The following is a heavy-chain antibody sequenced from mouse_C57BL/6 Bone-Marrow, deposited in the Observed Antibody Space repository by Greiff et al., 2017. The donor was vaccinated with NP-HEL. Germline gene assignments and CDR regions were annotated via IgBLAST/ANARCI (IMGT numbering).Heavy chain of an antibody. CDR3: AREGAYYSNLFDY. Sequence: SGPELVKPGASVKMSCKASGYTFTSYVMHWVKQKPGQGLEWIGYIYPYNDGTKYNEKFKGKATLTSDKSSSTAYMELSSLTSEDSAVYYCAREGAYYSNLFDYWGQGTTLTVSS. CDR2: IYPYNDGT. J-gene: IGHJ2*01. V-gene: IGHV1-14*01. CDR1: GYTFTSYV. D-gene: IGHD2-5*01.